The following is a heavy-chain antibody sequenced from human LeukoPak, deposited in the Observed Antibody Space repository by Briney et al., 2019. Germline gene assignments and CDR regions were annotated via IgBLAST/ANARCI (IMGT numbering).Heavy chain of an antibody. CDR1: GGSISSSSYY. CDR2: IYYSGST. CDR3: ARGRRLPWIQSANIEIHSSFDY. D-gene: IGHD5-18*01. J-gene: IGHJ4*02. V-gene: IGHV4-39*07. Sequence: SETLSLTCTVSGGSISSSSYYWGWIRQPPGKGLEWIGSIYYSGSTYYDPSLKSRVTISVDTSKNQFSLKLSSVTAADTAVYYCARGRRLPWIQSANIEIHSSFDYWGQGTLVTVSS.